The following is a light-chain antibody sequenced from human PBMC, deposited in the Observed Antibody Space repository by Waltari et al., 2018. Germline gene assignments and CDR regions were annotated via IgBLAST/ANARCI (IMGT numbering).Light chain of an antibody. CDR1: RSNIGSNT. V-gene: IGLV1-44*01. CDR2: NND. CDR3: STWDDGLAGGVV. Sequence: QAVLTQPPSASGTPGQTVTISCSGSRSNIGSNTVPWYQQLPGTTPEVLISNNDQRPSGVPDRFSGSKSGTSVSLAISGLQSDDEADYYCSTWDDGLAGGVVFGGGTKLTVL. J-gene: IGLJ2*01.